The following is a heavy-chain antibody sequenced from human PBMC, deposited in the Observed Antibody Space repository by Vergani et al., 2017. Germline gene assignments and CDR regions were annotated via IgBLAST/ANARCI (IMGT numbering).Heavy chain of an antibody. CDR2: INHSGST. CDR3: ARGRGLGENHYDDSSGYTSFDP. CDR1: GGSFSGYY. J-gene: IGHJ5*02. V-gene: IGHV4-34*01. Sequence: QVQLQQWGAGLLKPSETLSLTCAVYGGSFSGYYWSWIRQPPGKGLEWIGEINHSGSTNYNPSLKRRVNISVEKSKNQFSLKLSSVTAADTAVYYCARGRGLGENHYDDSSGYTSFDPGGQGTVGTVSS. D-gene: IGHD3-22*01.